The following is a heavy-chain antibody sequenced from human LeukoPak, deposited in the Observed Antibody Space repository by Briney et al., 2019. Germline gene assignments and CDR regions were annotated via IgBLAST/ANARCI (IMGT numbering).Heavy chain of an antibody. V-gene: IGHV1-8*01. CDR1: GYTFTSYD. Sequence: GASVKVSCKASGYTFTSYDINWVRQATGQGLEWMGWMNPNSGNTGYAQKFQGRVSMTRDTSISTAYMELSSLRFEDTAVYYCARGPVEAVFGVSTEDWGQGTTVTVSS. CDR2: MNPNSGNT. D-gene: IGHD3-10*02. CDR3: ARGPVEAVFGVSTED. J-gene: IGHJ6*02.